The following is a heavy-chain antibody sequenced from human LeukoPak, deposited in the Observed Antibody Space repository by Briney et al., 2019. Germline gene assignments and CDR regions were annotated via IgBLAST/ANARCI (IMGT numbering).Heavy chain of an antibody. D-gene: IGHD6-13*01. Sequence: ASVKVSCKASGYTCTSYGISWVRQDPGQGLEWMGWISAYNGNTNYAQKLQGRVTMTTDTSTSTAYMELRSLRSDDTAVYYCARDPAREQQLVGWFDPWGQGTLVTVSS. J-gene: IGHJ5*02. CDR3: ARDPAREQQLVGWFDP. CDR1: GYTCTSYG. V-gene: IGHV1-18*04. CDR2: ISAYNGNT.